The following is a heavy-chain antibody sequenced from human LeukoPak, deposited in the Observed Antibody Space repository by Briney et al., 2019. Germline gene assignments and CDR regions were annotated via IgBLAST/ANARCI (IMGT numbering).Heavy chain of an antibody. CDR2: ISGSGGST. CDR3: ARHITVAGRSNYYFGMDV. V-gene: IGHV3-23*01. D-gene: IGHD6-19*01. CDR1: GFTFSSYA. J-gene: IGHJ6*02. Sequence: PGGSLRLSCAASGFTFSSYAMSWVRQAPGKGLEWVSAISGSGGSTYYADSVKGRFTISRDNSKNTLYLQMNSLRAEDTAVYYCARHITVAGRSNYYFGMDVWGQGTTVTVSS.